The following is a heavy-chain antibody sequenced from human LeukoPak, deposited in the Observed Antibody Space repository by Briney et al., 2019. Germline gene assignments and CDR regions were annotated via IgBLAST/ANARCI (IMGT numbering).Heavy chain of an antibody. CDR2: IRYDGSNK. CDR3: AKDALPLGYCSSTSCYTGGFDY. Sequence: GGSLRLSCAASGFTFSSYGMHWVRQAPGKGLEWVVFIRYDGSNKYYADSVKGRFTISRDNSKNTLYLHMNSLRAEDTAVYYCAKDALPLGYCSSTSCYTGGFDYWGPGTLVTVSS. J-gene: IGHJ4*02. V-gene: IGHV3-30*02. D-gene: IGHD2-2*02. CDR1: GFTFSSYG.